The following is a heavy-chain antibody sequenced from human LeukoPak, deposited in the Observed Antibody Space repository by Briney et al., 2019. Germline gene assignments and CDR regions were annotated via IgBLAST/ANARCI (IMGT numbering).Heavy chain of an antibody. J-gene: IGHJ6*03. CDR3: ARSTWGYYYYMDV. CDR1: GGSISSSSYY. V-gene: IGHV4-39*01. Sequence: SETLSLTCTASGGSISSSSYYWGWIRQPPGKGLEWIGSIYYSGSTYYNPSLKSRVTISVDTSKNQFSLKLSSVTAADTAVYYCARSTWGYYYYMDVWGKGTTVTVSS. D-gene: IGHD3-16*01. CDR2: IYYSGST.